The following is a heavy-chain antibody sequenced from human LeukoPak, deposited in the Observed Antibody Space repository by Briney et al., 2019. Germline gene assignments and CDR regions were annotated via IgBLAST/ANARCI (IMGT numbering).Heavy chain of an antibody. CDR2: ISYSGSGT. CDR3: ARDPDNGYGSGSYDPPDY. D-gene: IGHD3-10*01. J-gene: IGHJ4*02. CDR1: GFTFSSSA. V-gene: IGHV3-23*01. Sequence: GGSLRLSCAASGFTFSSSAMAWVRHAPGKGLEWVSTISYSGSGTYYADSVKGRFTISRDNSENTLYLQMNSLRAEDTAVYYCARDPDNGYGSGSYDPPDYWGQGTLVTVSS.